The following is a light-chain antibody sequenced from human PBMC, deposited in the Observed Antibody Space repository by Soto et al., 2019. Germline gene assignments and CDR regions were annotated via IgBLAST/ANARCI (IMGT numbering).Light chain of an antibody. Sequence: QSALTQPPSASGSPVPSVTISCTGTSSDVGGYNYVSWYQQYPGRAPKLMIYEVTKRPSGVPDRFSGSKSGNTASLTVSGLQAEDEADYYCSSYAASNNFYFVFGGGTQLTVL. CDR3: SSYAASNNFYFV. J-gene: IGLJ3*02. V-gene: IGLV2-8*01. CDR1: SSDVGGYNY. CDR2: EVT.